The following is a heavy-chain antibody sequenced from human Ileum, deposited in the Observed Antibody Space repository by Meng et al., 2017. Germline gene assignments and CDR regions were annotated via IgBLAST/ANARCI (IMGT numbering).Heavy chain of an antibody. V-gene: IGHV3-21*01. Sequence: EVQLVESGGDRVKHGGSLRRSCAASGFTFSSYSMNWVRQAPGKGLEWVSSISSSSSYIYYADSLKGRFTISRDNAKNSLYLQMNSLRAEDTAVYYCARERQDNRWFDPWGQGTLVTVSS. CDR1: GFTFSSYS. CDR3: ARERQDNRWFDP. D-gene: IGHD1-1*01. CDR2: ISSSSSYI. J-gene: IGHJ5*02.